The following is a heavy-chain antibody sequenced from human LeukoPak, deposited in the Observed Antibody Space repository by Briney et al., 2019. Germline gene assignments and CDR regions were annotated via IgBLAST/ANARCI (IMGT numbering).Heavy chain of an antibody. CDR2: ISGSGGST. D-gene: IGHD4-17*01. Sequence: GGSLRLSCAASGFTFSSYAMSWVRQAPGKGLEWVSAISGSGGSTYYADSVKGRFTISRDNSKNTLYLQMNSLRAEDTAVYYCARDRSTVTTPLVGMDVWGQGTTVTVSS. J-gene: IGHJ6*02. CDR3: ARDRSTVTTPLVGMDV. CDR1: GFTFSSYA. V-gene: IGHV3-23*01.